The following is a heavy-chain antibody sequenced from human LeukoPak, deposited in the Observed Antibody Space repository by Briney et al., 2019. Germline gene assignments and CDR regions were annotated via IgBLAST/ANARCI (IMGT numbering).Heavy chain of an antibody. CDR3: ARDRPRYCSSTSCSNHATPWFFDL. V-gene: IGHV4-30-4*01. Sequence: TLSLTCTFSRGFISSGDDYWSWIRHPPGKGLEWIEYINCSECAYYNPSLKSRVTISVDTSKNQFSLRLSSVTAADTAVYHCARDRPRYCSSTSCSNHATPWFFDLWGRGTLVTVSS. J-gene: IGHJ2*01. CDR2: INCSECA. D-gene: IGHD2-2*01. CDR1: RGFISSGDDY.